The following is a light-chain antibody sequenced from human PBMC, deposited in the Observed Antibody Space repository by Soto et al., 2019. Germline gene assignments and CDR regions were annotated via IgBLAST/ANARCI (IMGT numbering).Light chain of an antibody. CDR2: EVN. J-gene: IGLJ2*01. CDR3: SSYTSSTTLVV. V-gene: IGLV2-14*01. CDR1: SSDVGGYNF. Sequence: QSALTQPASVSGSPGQSITISCTGTSSDVGGYNFVSWYQQHPGKAPKLIIYEVNNRPSGVSNRFSGSKSGNTASLTISGLQAEDEADYYCSSYTSSTTLVVFGGGTKVTVL.